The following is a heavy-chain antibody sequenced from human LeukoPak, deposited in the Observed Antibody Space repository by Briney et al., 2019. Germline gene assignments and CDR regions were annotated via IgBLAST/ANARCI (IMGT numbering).Heavy chain of an antibody. CDR1: GFTFSSYA. D-gene: IGHD2-15*01. J-gene: IGHJ4*02. CDR3: AKDSRVVVVAALDY. V-gene: IGHV3-23*01. CDR2: ISGSGGST. Sequence: GGSLRLSCAASGFTFSSYAMSWVRQAPGKGLEWVSAISGSGGSTYYADSVKGRFTISRDNSKNTLYLQMNSLRAEDTAVYYCAKDSRVVVVAALDYWGQGTLVTVSS.